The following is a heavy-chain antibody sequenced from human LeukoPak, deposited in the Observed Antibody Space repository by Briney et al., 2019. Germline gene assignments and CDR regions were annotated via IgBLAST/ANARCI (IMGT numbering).Heavy chain of an antibody. CDR2: ISGSGRNM. J-gene: IGHJ4*02. Sequence: GGSLRLSCAASGFTFSSYEMNWVRQAPGKGLEWGSYISGSGRNMYYADSVKGRSTISRDHAKNSLYLQMYSLRAEDTAVYYCARSHLEYCGSTSCYLRSYNFDYWGQGTLVTVSS. V-gene: IGHV3-48*03. D-gene: IGHD2-2*01. CDR3: ARSHLEYCGSTSCYLRSYNFDY. CDR1: GFTFSSYE.